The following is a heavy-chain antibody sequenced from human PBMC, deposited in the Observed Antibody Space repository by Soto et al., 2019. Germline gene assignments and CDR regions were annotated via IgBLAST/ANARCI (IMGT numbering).Heavy chain of an antibody. CDR2: IIPILGIA. V-gene: IGHV1-69*04. J-gene: IGHJ4*02. CDR1: GGTFSSYT. Sequence: SVKVSCQASGGTFSSYTISWVRQAPGQGLEWMGRIIPILGIANYAQKFQGRVTITADKSTSTAYMELSSLRSEDTAVYYCARDHYGDYTSSDYWGQGTLVTVSS. D-gene: IGHD4-17*01. CDR3: ARDHYGDYTSSDY.